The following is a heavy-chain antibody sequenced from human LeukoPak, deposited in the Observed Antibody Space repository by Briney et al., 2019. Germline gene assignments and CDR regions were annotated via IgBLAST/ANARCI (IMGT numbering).Heavy chain of an antibody. V-gene: IGHV3-48*01. Sequence: GGSLRLSCAASGFTFSSYRMNWVRQAPGKGLEWVSYISSSSSTIYYADSVKGRFTISRDNSKNTLYLQMNSLRAEDTAVYYCAKVDGGYYDILTGYYPYYYGMDVWGQGTTVTVSS. CDR3: AKVDGGYYDILTGYYPYYYGMDV. CDR2: ISSSSSTI. J-gene: IGHJ6*02. CDR1: GFTFSSYR. D-gene: IGHD3-9*01.